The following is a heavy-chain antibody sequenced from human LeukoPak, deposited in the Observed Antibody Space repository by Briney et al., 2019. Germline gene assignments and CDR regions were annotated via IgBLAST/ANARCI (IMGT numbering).Heavy chain of an antibody. D-gene: IGHD6-19*01. V-gene: IGHV1-18*01. Sequence: ASVKVSCKASGYTFTSYGVSWVRQAPGQGLEWMGWISAYNGNANYAQKLQGRVTVTTDTSTSAAYMELRSLRSDDTAVYYCARDIAEQWLVRKYCFDYWGQGTLVTVSS. J-gene: IGHJ4*02. CDR2: ISAYNGNA. CDR3: ARDIAEQWLVRKYCFDY. CDR1: GYTFTSYG.